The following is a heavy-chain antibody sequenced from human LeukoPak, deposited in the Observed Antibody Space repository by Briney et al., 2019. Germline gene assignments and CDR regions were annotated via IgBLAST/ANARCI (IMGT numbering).Heavy chain of an antibody. Sequence: PSGTLSLTCAISGGSISSSNWWSWVRQPPGKGLEWIGEIYHSGSTNYNPSLKSRVAISVDKSKNQFSLKLSSVTAADTAVYYCARVWGRITMVRGVRGIDYWGQGTLVTVSS. CDR3: ARVWGRITMVRGVRGIDY. CDR2: IYHSGST. CDR1: GGSISSSNW. D-gene: IGHD3-10*01. V-gene: IGHV4-4*02. J-gene: IGHJ4*02.